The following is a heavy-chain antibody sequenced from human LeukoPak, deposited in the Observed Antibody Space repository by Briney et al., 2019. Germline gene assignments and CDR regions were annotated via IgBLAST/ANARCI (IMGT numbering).Heavy chain of an antibody. CDR3: ARDDGIGSSSPQFDY. D-gene: IGHD6-13*01. Sequence: PEASVKVSCKASGGTFSSYAISWVRQAPGQGLEWMGGIIPIFGTANYAQKFQGRVTITADESTSTAYMELSSLRSEDTAVYYCARDDGIGSSSPQFDYWGQGTLVTVSS. CDR2: IIPIFGTA. V-gene: IGHV1-69*01. CDR1: GGTFSSYA. J-gene: IGHJ4*02.